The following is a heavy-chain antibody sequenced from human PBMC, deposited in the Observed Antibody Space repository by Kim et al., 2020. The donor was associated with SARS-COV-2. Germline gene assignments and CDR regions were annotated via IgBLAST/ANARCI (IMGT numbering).Heavy chain of an antibody. J-gene: IGHJ3*02. CDR3: AKSLTTSCYNAFDI. CDR2: ICDSGDNT. Sequence: GGSLRLSCAASGFTFSNYGVGWVRQAPVKGLEWVSSICDSGDNTHYADSVKGRFIISRDNSKNTLFLQMNSLRAEDTAVYHCAKSLTTSCYNAFDIWGQG. V-gene: IGHV3-23*01. D-gene: IGHD2-2*02. CDR1: GFTFSNYG.